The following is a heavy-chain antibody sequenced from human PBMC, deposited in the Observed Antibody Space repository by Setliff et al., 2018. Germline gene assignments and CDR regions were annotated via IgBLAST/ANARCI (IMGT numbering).Heavy chain of an antibody. CDR3: SRLVRYCTTTTCQRLSGGEY. Sequence: ASVKVSCKASGCKFADYGITWVRQAPGQGLEWMGWIGVYTGKTYYAHKFQDRVTMTTDTSTGTAYLELRSLRSDDTAVYYCSRLVRYCTTTTCQRLSGGEYWGQGTLVTVSS. D-gene: IGHD2-2*01. J-gene: IGHJ4*02. V-gene: IGHV1-18*01. CDR1: GCKFADYG. CDR2: IGVYTGKT.